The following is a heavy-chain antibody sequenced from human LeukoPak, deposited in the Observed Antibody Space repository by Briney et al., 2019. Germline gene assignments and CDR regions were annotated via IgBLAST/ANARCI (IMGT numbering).Heavy chain of an antibody. Sequence: GGSLRLSCAASGFTFSSYAMSWVRQAPGKGLEWVSAISGSGGSTYYADSVKGRFTISRDNSKNTLYLQMNSLRADDTAVYYCAKGGSSAYSPMDYWGQGTLVTVSS. CDR2: ISGSGGST. J-gene: IGHJ4*02. CDR3: AKGGSSAYSPMDY. CDR1: GFTFSSYA. V-gene: IGHV3-23*01. D-gene: IGHD3-22*01.